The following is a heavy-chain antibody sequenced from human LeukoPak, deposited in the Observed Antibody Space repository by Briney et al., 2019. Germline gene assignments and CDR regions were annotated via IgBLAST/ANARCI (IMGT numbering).Heavy chain of an antibody. CDR3: AGGIYYGGKVFDY. Sequence: SETVSLTCTVSGGSISSGGYYWSWIRQPPGKGLEWVGYVYHSGSTYYNPSLKGRVTISVDTSKNQFSLRLSSVTAADTAVYYCAGGIYYGGKVFDYWGQGTLVTVSS. D-gene: IGHD4-23*01. J-gene: IGHJ4*02. CDR1: GGSISSGGYY. V-gene: IGHV4-30-2*01. CDR2: VYHSGST.